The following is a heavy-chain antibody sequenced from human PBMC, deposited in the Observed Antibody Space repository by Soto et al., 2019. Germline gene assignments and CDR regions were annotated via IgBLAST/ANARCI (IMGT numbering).Heavy chain of an antibody. D-gene: IGHD2-21*02. CDR2: ISAYNGNT. CDR1: GYTFTSYG. J-gene: IGHJ3*02. CDR3: ARDSWSGLTNAFDI. V-gene: IGHV1-18*04. Sequence: ASVKVSCKASGYTFTSYGISWVRQAPGQGLEWMGWISAYNGNTNYAQKLQGRVAMTTDTSTSTAYMELRSLRSDDTAVYYCARDSWSGLTNAFDIWGQGTMVTVSS.